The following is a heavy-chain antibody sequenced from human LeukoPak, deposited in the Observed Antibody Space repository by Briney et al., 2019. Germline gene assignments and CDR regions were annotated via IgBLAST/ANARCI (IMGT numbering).Heavy chain of an antibody. Sequence: LPGGSLRLSCAASGFTFSSYAMSWVRQGPGKGLEWVSAISGSGGSTYHADSVKGRFTISRDNSKNTLYLQMNSLRAEDTAVYHCAKGHYASMWLVDYWGQGTLVTVSS. V-gene: IGHV3-23*01. CDR1: GFTFSSYA. J-gene: IGHJ4*02. D-gene: IGHD2-2*01. CDR3: AKGHYASMWLVDY. CDR2: ISGSGGST.